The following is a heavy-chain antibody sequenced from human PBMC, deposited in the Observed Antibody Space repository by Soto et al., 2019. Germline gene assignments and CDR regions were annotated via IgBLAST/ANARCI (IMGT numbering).Heavy chain of an antibody. D-gene: IGHD4-17*01. CDR2: IYYSGST. CDR3: AREPGDGDYHYYYYYMDV. J-gene: IGHJ6*03. Sequence: PSETLSLTCTVSGGSISSGGYYWSWIRQHPGKGLEWIGYIYYSGSTYYNPSLKSRVTISVDTSKNQFSLKLSSVTAADTAVYYCAREPGDGDYHYYYYYMDVWGKGTTVTVSS. CDR1: GGSISSGGYY. V-gene: IGHV4-31*03.